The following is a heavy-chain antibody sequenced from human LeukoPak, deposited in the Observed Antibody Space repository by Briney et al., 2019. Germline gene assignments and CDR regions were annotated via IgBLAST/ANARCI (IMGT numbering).Heavy chain of an antibody. Sequence: GGSLRLSCAASGFTFSSYAMNWVSQAPGKGLEWVSYISRSGSTIYYADSVKGRFTISRDNAKNSLYLQMNSLRAEDTAVYYCARGRHYYESSGYYLFMGVWGKGTTVTISS. J-gene: IGHJ6*03. CDR3: ARGRHYYESSGYYLFMGV. V-gene: IGHV3-48*03. CDR2: ISRSGSTI. D-gene: IGHD3-22*01. CDR1: GFTFSSYA.